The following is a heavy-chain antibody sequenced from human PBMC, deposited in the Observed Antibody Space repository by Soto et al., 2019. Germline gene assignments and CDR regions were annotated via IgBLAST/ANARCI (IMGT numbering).Heavy chain of an antibody. CDR1: GATFNGFF. D-gene: IGHD3-3*01. J-gene: IGHJ6*03. V-gene: IGHV1-69*08. CDR2: VIPILRTA. CDR3: AFSDWSNGPTHSYMDD. Sequence: QVQLVQSGAEVKKPGSSVKVSCKASGATFNGFFMSWVRQAPGKGLEWMGRVIPILRTADYAQRFQGRLTITADKSTSTGYMELSSLRSEDTAMYYWAFSDWSNGPTHSYMDDWGKGTTVTVS.